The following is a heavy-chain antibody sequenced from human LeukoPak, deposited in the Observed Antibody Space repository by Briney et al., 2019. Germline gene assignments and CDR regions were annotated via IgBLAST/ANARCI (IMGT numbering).Heavy chain of an antibody. J-gene: IGHJ4*02. V-gene: IGHV1-18*01. CDR3: ARDPWVWGHSSGCLDY. CDR2: ISAYNGNT. CDR1: GYTFTSYG. D-gene: IGHD6-19*01. Sequence: ASVKVSCKASGYTFTSYGISWVRQAHGQGLEWMGWISAYNGNTNYAQKLQGRVTMTTDTSTSTAYMELRSLRSDDTAVYYCARDPWVWGHSSGCLDYWGQGTLVTVSS.